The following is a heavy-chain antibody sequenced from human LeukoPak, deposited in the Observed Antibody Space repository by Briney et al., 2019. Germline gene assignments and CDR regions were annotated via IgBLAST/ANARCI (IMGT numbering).Heavy chain of an antibody. CDR1: GYTFTSYG. CDR3: ARDRSLELLWFGEASDY. V-gene: IGHV1-18*01. D-gene: IGHD3-10*01. Sequence: ASVKVSCKASGYTFTSYGISWVRQAPGQGLEWMGWISAYNGNTNYAQKLQGRVTMTTDTSTSTAYMERRSLRSDDTAVYYCARDRSLELLWFGEASDYWGQGTLVTVSS. CDR2: ISAYNGNT. J-gene: IGHJ4*02.